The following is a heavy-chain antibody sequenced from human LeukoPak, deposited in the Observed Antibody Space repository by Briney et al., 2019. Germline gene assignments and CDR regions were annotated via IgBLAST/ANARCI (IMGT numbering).Heavy chain of an antibody. V-gene: IGHV1-69*13. J-gene: IGHJ4*02. CDR1: GGTFSSYA. CDR3: ARERSGTLGVGGFDY. D-gene: IGHD1-26*01. CDR2: IIPIFGTA. Sequence: SVKVSCKASGGTFSSYAISWVRQAPGQGLEWMGGIIPIFGTANYAQKFQGRVTITADESTSTAYMELSSLRSEDTAVYYCARERSGTLGVGGFDYWGQGTLVSVSS.